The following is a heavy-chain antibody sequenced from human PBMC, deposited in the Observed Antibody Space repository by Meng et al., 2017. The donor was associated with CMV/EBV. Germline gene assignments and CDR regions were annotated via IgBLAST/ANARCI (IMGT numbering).Heavy chain of an antibody. CDR3: ARDGDWNYEGWFDP. V-gene: IGHV3-30-3*01. CDR2: ISYDGSNN. J-gene: IGHJ5*02. D-gene: IGHD1-7*01. Sequence: VSGFTFSSFAIPWGRQAPGKGLEWVAVISYDGSNNYYADSVKGRFTISRDNSKNTLYLQMNSLRAEETAVYYCARDGDWNYEGWFDPWGQGTLVTVSS. CDR1: GFTFSSFA.